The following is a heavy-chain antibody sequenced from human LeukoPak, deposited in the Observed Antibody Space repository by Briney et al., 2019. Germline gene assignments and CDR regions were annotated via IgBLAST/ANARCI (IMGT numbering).Heavy chain of an antibody. CDR3: ARDSYSSSSGGIDY. CDR2: IYYSGST. CDR1: GGSISSSSYY. D-gene: IGHD6-6*01. Sequence: SETLSLTCTVSGGSISSSSYYWGGIRQPPGKGLEWIGSIYYSGSTYYNPSLKSRVTISVDTSKNQFSLKLSSVTAADTAVYYCARDSYSSSSGGIDYWGQGTLVTVSS. V-gene: IGHV4-39*07. J-gene: IGHJ4*02.